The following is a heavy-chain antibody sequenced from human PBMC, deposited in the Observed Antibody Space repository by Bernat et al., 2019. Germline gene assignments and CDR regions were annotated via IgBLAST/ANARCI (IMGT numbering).Heavy chain of an antibody. CDR3: AKVESDTAMAIDY. CDR1: GFTFSSYG. Sequence: QVQLVESGGGVVQPGRSLRLSCAASGFTFSSYGMHWVRQAPGKGLEWVAVISYDGSNKYYADSVKGRFTISRDNSKNTLYLQMNSLRAEDTAVYYCAKVESDTAMAIDYWGQGTLVTVSS. J-gene: IGHJ4*02. V-gene: IGHV3-30*18. D-gene: IGHD5-18*01. CDR2: ISYDGSNK.